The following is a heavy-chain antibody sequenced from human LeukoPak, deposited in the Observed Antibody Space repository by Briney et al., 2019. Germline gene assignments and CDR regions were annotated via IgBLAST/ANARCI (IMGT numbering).Heavy chain of an antibody. J-gene: IGHJ4*02. Sequence: GGSLRLSCVASGFTFSSHGMNWVRQAPGKGLEWVSGIIPSGHTAYYADSVRGRFTISRDNSRNTVYLQMNSLRAEDTAVYYCAKDDRWLQFCCWGQGTLVTVSA. CDR1: GFTFSSHG. V-gene: IGHV3-23*01. CDR3: AKDDRWLQFCC. D-gene: IGHD5-24*01. CDR2: IIPSGHTA.